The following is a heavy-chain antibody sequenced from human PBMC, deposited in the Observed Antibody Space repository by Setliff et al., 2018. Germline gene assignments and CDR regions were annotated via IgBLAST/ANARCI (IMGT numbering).Heavy chain of an antibody. CDR2: TIPSFGST. V-gene: IGHV1-69*05. Sequence: SVKVSCKASGGTFRSYSISWVRQAPGQGLEWMGGTIPSFGSTNYAQKFQGRLTIITDESTNTAFMQLSSLRSDDTAVYYCVREGVDSRSSTDYRYYMDVWGKGTTVTVSS. CDR3: VREGVDSRSSTDYRYYMDV. CDR1: GGTFRSYS. D-gene: IGHD3-22*01. J-gene: IGHJ6*03.